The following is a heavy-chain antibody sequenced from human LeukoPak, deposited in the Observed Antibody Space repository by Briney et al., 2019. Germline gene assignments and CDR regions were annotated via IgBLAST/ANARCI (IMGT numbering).Heavy chain of an antibody. Sequence: GGSLRLSCAASGFTFSSYAMHWVRQAPGKGLEWVAVISYDGSNKYYAGSVKGRFTISRDNSKNTLYLQMNSLRAEDTAVYYCARGSSGWYSEGYFDYWGQGTLVTVSS. CDR2: ISYDGSNK. J-gene: IGHJ4*02. D-gene: IGHD6-19*01. V-gene: IGHV3-30*04. CDR1: GFTFSSYA. CDR3: ARGSSGWYSEGYFDY.